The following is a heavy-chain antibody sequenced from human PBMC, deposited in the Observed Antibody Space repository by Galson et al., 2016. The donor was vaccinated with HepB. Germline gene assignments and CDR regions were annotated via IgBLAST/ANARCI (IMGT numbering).Heavy chain of an antibody. CDR3: ARQRQFVKSHYPYAFDN. V-gene: IGHV4-39*01. CDR1: GDSINSAYYC. CDR2: ISYSGIT. Sequence: SETLSLTCTVSGDSINSAYYCWGWIRQPPGKGLEWIGSISYSGITYYNPSLESRVTISVDTSKSQFSLKLSSVTAADTAVYFCARQRQFVKSHYPYAFDNWGRGALVTVSS. J-gene: IGHJ4*02. D-gene: IGHD3-10*01.